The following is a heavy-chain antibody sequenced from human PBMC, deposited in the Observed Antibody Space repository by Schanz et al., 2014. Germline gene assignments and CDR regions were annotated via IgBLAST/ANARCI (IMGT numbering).Heavy chain of an antibody. J-gene: IGHJ4*02. CDR1: GLIFSNYV. CDR3: AKSQGSSFDS. V-gene: IGHV3-23*01. D-gene: IGHD6-13*01. CDR2: ISSSSSTI. Sequence: EVQLLESGGGLVQPGGSLKLSCAASGLIFSNYVMSWVRQAPGKGLEWVAYISSSSSTIHYADSVKGRFTISSDNSKSTLYLQMSSLRAEDTAVYYCAKSQGSSFDSWGQGTLVTVAS.